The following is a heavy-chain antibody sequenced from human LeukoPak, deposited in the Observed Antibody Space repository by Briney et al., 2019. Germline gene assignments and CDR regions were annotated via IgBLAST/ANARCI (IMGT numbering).Heavy chain of an antibody. J-gene: IGHJ5*01. CDR3: AREWNYVIDS. CDR2: IYYSGST. CDR1: GGSISSYY. V-gene: IGHV4-59*01. Sequence: SEILSLTCTVSGGSISSYYWSWIRQPPGKGLEWIGYIYYSGSTTYNPSLKSRVTISVDTSKNQFSVNRTFVTAADTAVYYLAREWNYVIDSWGQGTLVTVSS. D-gene: IGHD1-7*01.